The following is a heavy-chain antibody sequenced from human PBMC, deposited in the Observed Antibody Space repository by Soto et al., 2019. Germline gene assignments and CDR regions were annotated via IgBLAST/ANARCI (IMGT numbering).Heavy chain of an antibody. Sequence: GGSLRLSCAVSGFTFSSYTMSWVRQAPGKGLEWVSFINSRSNYIEYADSVRGRFTISRDNSKNSLYLQMNSLRAEDTAVYYCARDEVTTVTKLDYWGQGTLVTVSS. CDR3: ARDEVTTVTKLDY. V-gene: IGHV3-21*01. D-gene: IGHD4-17*01. J-gene: IGHJ4*02. CDR2: INSRSNYI. CDR1: GFTFSSYT.